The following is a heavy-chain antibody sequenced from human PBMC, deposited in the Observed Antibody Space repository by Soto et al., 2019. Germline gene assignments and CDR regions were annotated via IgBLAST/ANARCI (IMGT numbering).Heavy chain of an antibody. D-gene: IGHD3-3*01. CDR3: ARDEWHRRQVGGTPFDY. J-gene: IGHJ4*02. CDR1: GYTFTSYG. V-gene: IGHV1-18*01. Sequence: QVQLVQSGPEVKKPGASVKVSCKASGYTFTSYGISWVRQAPGQGLEWVGWISAYNYHTDSAHKLQDRVTISTDTSTSTVYMELRSLRFDDTAVYYCARDEWHRRQVGGTPFDYWGQGTLVAVSS. CDR2: ISAYNYHT.